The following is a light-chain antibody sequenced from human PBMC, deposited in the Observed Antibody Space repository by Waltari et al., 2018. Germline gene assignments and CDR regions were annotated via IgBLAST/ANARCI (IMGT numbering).Light chain of an antibody. Sequence: QSALTQPPSASGSPGQSVTISCTGTSSDIGGYNYVSWYQHHPDKAPKLMISEVSTRPSGVPDRFSGSKSDNPASLTVSGLQAEDEADYYCSSYAGSDNFVVFGGGTKLTVL. J-gene: IGLJ2*01. CDR1: SSDIGGYNY. CDR2: EVS. V-gene: IGLV2-8*01. CDR3: SSYAGSDNFVV.